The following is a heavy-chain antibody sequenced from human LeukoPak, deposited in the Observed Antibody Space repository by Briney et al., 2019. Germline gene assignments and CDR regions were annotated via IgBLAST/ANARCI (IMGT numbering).Heavy chain of an antibody. CDR2: IYYSGST. J-gene: IGHJ6*03. V-gene: IGHV4-59*01. CDR3: ARGYDSSTTYYEFYYYMDV. CDR1: GGSIRSYY. Sequence: SETLSLTCTVSGGSIRSYYRSWIRQPPGKGLEWIGYIYYSGSTNYNPSLKSRVTISVDTSKNQFSLKLSSVTAADTAVYYCARGYDSSTTYYEFYYYMDVWGKGTTVIVSS. D-gene: IGHD3-22*01.